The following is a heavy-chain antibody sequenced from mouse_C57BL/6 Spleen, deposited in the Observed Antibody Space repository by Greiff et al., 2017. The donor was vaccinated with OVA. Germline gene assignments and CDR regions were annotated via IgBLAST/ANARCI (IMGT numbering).Heavy chain of an antibody. CDR3: ARTTVPYWYFDV. J-gene: IGHJ1*03. D-gene: IGHD1-1*01. CDR2: IDPEDGET. Sequence: DVKLQESGAELVKPGASVKLSCTASGFTIKDYYMHWVKQRTEQGLEWIGRIDPEDGETKYAPKFQGKATITADTSSNTAYLQLSSLTSEDTAVYYCARTTVPYWYFDVWGTGTTVTVSS. CDR1: GFTIKDYY. V-gene: IGHV14-2*01.